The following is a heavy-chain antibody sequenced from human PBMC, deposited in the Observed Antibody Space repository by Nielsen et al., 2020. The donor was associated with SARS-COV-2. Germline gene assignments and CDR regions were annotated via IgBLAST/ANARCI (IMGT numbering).Heavy chain of an antibody. Sequence: SETLSLTCAVYGGSFSGYYWSWIRQPPGKGLEWTGEINHSGSTNYNPSLKSRVTISVDTSKNQFSLKLSSVTAADTAVYYCARDCSCGLGSSPSYYFDYWGQGTLVTVSS. J-gene: IGHJ4*02. V-gene: IGHV4-34*01. CDR1: GGSFSGYY. CDR2: INHSGST. D-gene: IGHD7-27*01. CDR3: ARDCSCGLGSSPSYYFDY.